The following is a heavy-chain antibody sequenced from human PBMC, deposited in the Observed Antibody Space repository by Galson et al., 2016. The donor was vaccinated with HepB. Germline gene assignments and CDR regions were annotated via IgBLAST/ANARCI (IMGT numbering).Heavy chain of an antibody. CDR3: VGGAGWLPDY. CDR1: GFSFSGLW. CDR2: IKQDGSEQ. J-gene: IGHJ4*02. D-gene: IGHD6-19*01. Sequence: SLRLSCAASGFSFSGLWMNWVRQTPGKGLEWVAIIKQDGSEQKYVDSVKGRFTIFRDNAKNSVYLQMNSLRGEDTAVYYCVGGAGWLPDYWGQGTLVTVSS. V-gene: IGHV3-7*03.